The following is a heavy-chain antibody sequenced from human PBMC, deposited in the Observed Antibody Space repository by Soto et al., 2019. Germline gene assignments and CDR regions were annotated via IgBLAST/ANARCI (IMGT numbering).Heavy chain of an antibody. J-gene: IGHJ4*02. CDR3: ASGIQLWLRRINNGYSG. CDR1: GGTFSTYA. D-gene: IGHD5-18*01. CDR2: IIHMFGTA. V-gene: IGHV1-69*12. Sequence: QVQLVQSGAEVKKPESSVKVSCKAPGGTFSTYAISWVRQAPGQGLEWMGGIIHMFGTANYAQRFQDRVTIPADESTNTVYMELSSLRSEDTAVYFCASGIQLWLRRINNGYSGWGQGTLVTVSS.